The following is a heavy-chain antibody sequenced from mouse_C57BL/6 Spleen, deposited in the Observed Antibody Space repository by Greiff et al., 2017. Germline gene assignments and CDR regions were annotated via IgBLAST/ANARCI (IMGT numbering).Heavy chain of an antibody. CDR1: GFSFNTYA. V-gene: IGHV10-1*01. CDR3: VRHGYYGYSMDY. CDR2: IRSKSNNYAT. J-gene: IGHJ4*01. Sequence: DVHLVESGGGLVQPKGSLKLSCAASGFSFNTYAMNWVRQAPGNGLEWVARIRSKSNNYATYYADSVKDRFTISRDDSESMLYLQMNNLKTEETAMYYCVRHGYYGYSMDYWGQGTSVTVSS. D-gene: IGHD2-3*01.